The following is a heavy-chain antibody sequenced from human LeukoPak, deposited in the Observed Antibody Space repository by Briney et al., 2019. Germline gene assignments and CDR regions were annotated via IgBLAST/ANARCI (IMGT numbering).Heavy chain of an antibody. CDR3: ARVCSPYSSGWYYFDY. V-gene: IGHV1-69*13. Sequence: SVKVSCKASGGTFSSYAISWVRQAPGQGLEWMGGIIPIFGTANYAQKFQGRVTITADESTSTAYVELSSLRSEDTAVYYCARVCSPYSSGWYYFDYWGQGTLVTVSS. J-gene: IGHJ4*02. CDR1: GGTFSSYA. D-gene: IGHD6-19*01. CDR2: IIPIFGTA.